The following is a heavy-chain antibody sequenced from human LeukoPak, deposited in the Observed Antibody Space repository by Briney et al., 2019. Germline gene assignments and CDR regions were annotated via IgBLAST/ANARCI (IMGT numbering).Heavy chain of an antibody. CDR1: GFSFRMEN. Sequence: GGSLRLSCIASGFSFRMENMNWVRLVPGKGLEWISYISTGSSARYYADSVKGRFTISRDDAKNSLFLQMNSLRHEDTAVYYCAKGLRYSDNWGQGTLVTVSS. V-gene: IGHV3-48*02. CDR3: AKGLRYSDN. J-gene: IGHJ4*02. CDR2: ISTGSSAR. D-gene: IGHD3-9*01.